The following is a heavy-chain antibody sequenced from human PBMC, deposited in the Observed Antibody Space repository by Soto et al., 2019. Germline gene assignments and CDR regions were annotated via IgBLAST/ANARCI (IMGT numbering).Heavy chain of an antibody. CDR3: ARSVAVPGAHIDY. CDR1: GGSISGSY. CDR2: VYYTGST. D-gene: IGHD6-19*01. V-gene: IGHV4-59*01. Sequence: LETLSLTCSVSGGSISGSYWSWIRQSPGKGLEWLGYVYYTGSTNYSPSLRSRVSISVDTSKNEFSLRLSSVTAADTAVYFCARSVAVPGAHIDYWGQGTQVTVSS. J-gene: IGHJ4*02.